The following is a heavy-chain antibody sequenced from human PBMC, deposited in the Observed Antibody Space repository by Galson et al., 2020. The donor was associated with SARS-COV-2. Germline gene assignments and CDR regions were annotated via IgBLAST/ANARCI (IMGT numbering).Heavy chain of an antibody. CDR3: ATASTGLDY. CDR1: GITFSNYW. V-gene: IGHV3-7*01. D-gene: IGHD1-1*01. CDR2: IKQDGSEK. J-gene: IGHJ4*02. Sequence: GGSLRLSCVVSGITFSNYWMGWVRQAPGKGLEWVANIKQDGSEKYYVDSVKGRFTISRDNARNSLYLLMNSLRVDDTAVYYCATASTGLDYWGQGTLVTVSS.